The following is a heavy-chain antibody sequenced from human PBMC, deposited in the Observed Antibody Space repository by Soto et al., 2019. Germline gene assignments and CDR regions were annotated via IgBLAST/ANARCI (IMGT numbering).Heavy chain of an antibody. V-gene: IGHV3-48*03. CDR3: ARGAYCSSTSCYTDYYYGMDV. Sequence: EVQLLESGGGLVQPGGSLRLSCAASGFTFSSYAMSWVRQAPGKGLEWVSYISSSGSTIYYADSVKGRFTISRDNAKNSLYLQMNSLRAEDTAVYYCARGAYCSSTSCYTDYYYGMDVWGQGTTVTVSS. D-gene: IGHD2-2*02. J-gene: IGHJ6*02. CDR2: ISSSGSTI. CDR1: GFTFSSYA.